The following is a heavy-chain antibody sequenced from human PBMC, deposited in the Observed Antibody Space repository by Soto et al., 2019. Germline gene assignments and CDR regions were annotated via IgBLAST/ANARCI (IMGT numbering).Heavy chain of an antibody. Sequence: QVQLQESGPGLVKPSQTLSLTCTVSGGSISSGDYYWSWIRQPPGKGLEWIGYIYYSGSTYYNPSLKSRVTISVDTSKNQFSLKLTSVTAADTAVYYCARADSSLTGYGSWFDPWGQGTLVTVSS. CDR3: ARADSSLTGYGSWFDP. V-gene: IGHV4-30-4*01. CDR1: GGSISSGDYY. J-gene: IGHJ5*02. CDR2: IYYSGST. D-gene: IGHD3-9*01.